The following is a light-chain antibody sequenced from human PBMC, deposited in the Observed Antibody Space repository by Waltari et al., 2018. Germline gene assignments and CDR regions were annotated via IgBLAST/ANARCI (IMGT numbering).Light chain of an antibody. CDR3: AAWDDSLSGFVV. CDR2: RNN. V-gene: IGLV1-47*01. Sequence: QSVLTQPPSASGTPGQRIIISCSGSSSNIGHHYVYWYQQLPGTAPKLLIYRNNQRPSGVPDRFSGSKSGTSASLAISGLRSEDEADYYCAAWDDSLSGFVVFGGGTKLTVL. J-gene: IGLJ2*01. CDR1: SSNIGHHY.